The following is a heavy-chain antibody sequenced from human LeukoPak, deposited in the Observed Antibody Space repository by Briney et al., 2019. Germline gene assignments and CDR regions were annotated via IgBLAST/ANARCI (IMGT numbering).Heavy chain of an antibody. J-gene: IGHJ5*02. Sequence: GGSLRLSCAASGFTFSSYNMNWVRQAPGKGLEWVAYISIGTSFIYYADSVKGRFTISRDNAKNSLYLQVNSLRAEDTAVYYCARSPTFRGWFDPWGQGTPVTVSS. V-gene: IGHV3-21*01. D-gene: IGHD2/OR15-2a*01. CDR3: ARSPTFRGWFDP. CDR1: GFTFSSYN. CDR2: ISIGTSFI.